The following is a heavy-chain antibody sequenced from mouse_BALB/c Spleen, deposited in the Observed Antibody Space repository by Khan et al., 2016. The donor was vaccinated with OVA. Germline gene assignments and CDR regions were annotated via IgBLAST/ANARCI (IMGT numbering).Heavy chain of an antibody. V-gene: IGHV1S56*01. J-gene: IGHJ4*01. CDR2: IFPGDGTT. Sequence: QVQLKQSGAEVVKSGASVKLSCKASGYTFTSYDLNWVRQRPEQGLEWIGWIFPGDGTTKYNETFKGKATLTTDKSSSTAYIQLSRLTSEDSAVYFCARRRGSMDYWGQGTSVTVSS. CDR3: ARRRGSMDY. CDR1: GYTFTSYD.